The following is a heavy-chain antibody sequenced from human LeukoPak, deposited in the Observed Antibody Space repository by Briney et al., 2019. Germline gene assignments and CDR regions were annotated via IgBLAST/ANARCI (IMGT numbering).Heavy chain of an antibody. CDR2: TYYRSKWYN. CDR3: ARCASPYYDFWSGYYLHFDY. Sequence: SQTLPLTCAISGDSVSSNSAAWNWIRQSPSRGLEWLGRTYYRSKWYNDYAVSVKSRITINPDTSKSQFSLQLNSVTPEDTAVYYCARCASPYYDFWSGYYLHFDYWGQGTLVTVSS. J-gene: IGHJ4*02. V-gene: IGHV6-1*01. D-gene: IGHD3-3*01. CDR1: GDSVSSNSAA.